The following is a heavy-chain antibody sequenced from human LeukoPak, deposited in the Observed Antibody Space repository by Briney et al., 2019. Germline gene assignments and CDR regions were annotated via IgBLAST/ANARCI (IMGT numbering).Heavy chain of an antibody. Sequence: GGSLRLACAASGFTFSSYNMNWVRQAPGKGLEWVSSISSSSSYIYYADSVKGRFTISRDNSKNTLYLQMNSLRAEDTAVYYCAKGLYSGSYYPYYFDYWGQGTLVTVSS. J-gene: IGHJ4*02. CDR2: ISSSSSYI. CDR3: AKGLYSGSYYPYYFDY. CDR1: GFTFSSYN. V-gene: IGHV3-21*04. D-gene: IGHD1-26*01.